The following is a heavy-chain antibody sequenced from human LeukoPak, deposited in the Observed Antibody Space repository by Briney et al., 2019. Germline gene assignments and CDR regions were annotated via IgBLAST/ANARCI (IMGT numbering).Heavy chain of an antibody. V-gene: IGHV3-30*02. CDR2: IRYDGSNK. J-gene: IGHJ6*03. D-gene: IGHD1-26*01. CDR3: AKDGIIVGPKPAGYMDV. CDR1: GFTFSSYG. Sequence: PGGSLRLSCAASGFTFSSYGMHWVRQAPGKGLEWVAFIRYDGSNKYYADSVKGRFTISRDNSKNTLYLQMNSLRAEDTAVYYCAKDGIIVGPKPAGYMDVWGKGTTVTISS.